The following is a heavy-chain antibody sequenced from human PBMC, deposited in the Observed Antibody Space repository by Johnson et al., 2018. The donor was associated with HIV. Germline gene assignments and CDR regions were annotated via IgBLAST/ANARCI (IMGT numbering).Heavy chain of an antibody. CDR3: ARDHSGYDSVTAAFDI. J-gene: IGHJ3*02. V-gene: IGHV3-64*01. Sequence: EVQLVESGGGLVQPGGSLRLSCAASGFTFSSYVMHWVRQAPGKGLEYVSGISSKGGSTYYANSVKGRFTISRDNSKNTLYLEMNSLRAEDTAVYYCARDHSGYDSVTAAFDIWGQGTMVTVSS. D-gene: IGHD5-12*01. CDR1: GFTFSSYV. CDR2: ISSKGGST.